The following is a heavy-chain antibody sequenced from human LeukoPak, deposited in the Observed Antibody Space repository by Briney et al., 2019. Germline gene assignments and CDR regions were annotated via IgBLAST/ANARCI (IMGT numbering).Heavy chain of an antibody. CDR1: GFTFSSYS. CDR3: ARRTPFGVIKPPDY. V-gene: IGHV3-48*01. D-gene: IGHD3-3*01. Sequence: GGSMRLSCAASGFTFSSYSMNWVRQAPGQGLEWVSSISSTAATTYYADSVRGRFTISRDNAMNTLYLQLSSLRVEDTAVYYCARRTPFGVIKPPDYWGQGTLVTVSS. CDR2: ISSTAATT. J-gene: IGHJ4*02.